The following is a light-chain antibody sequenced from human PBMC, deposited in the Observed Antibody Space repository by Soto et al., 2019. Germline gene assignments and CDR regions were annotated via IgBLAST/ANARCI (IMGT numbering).Light chain of an antibody. Sequence: QSGLTQPPSASGSPGQSVTISCTGTSSDVGGYNYVSWYQQHPGKAPKLMIYEVSKRPSGVPDRFSGSKSGNTASLTVSGLQPEDEADYYCSSYAGSNTSVFGNGTKVTVL. CDR2: EVS. CDR1: SSDVGGYNY. CDR3: SSYAGSNTSV. J-gene: IGLJ1*01. V-gene: IGLV2-8*01.